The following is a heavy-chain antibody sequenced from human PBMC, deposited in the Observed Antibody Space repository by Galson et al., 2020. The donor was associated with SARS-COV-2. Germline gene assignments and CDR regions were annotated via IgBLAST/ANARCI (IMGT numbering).Heavy chain of an antibody. D-gene: IGHD2-2*01. Sequence: GGSLRLSCAASGFTVSSNYMSWVRQAPGKGLEWVSVIYSGGSTYYADSVKGRFTISRHNSKNTLYLQMNSLRAEDTAVYYCARDFNAYCSSTSCFMDYYYGMDVWGQGTTVTVSS. V-gene: IGHV3-53*01. CDR1: GFTVSSNY. CDR2: IYSGGST. CDR3: ARDFNAYCSSTSCFMDYYYGMDV. J-gene: IGHJ6*02.